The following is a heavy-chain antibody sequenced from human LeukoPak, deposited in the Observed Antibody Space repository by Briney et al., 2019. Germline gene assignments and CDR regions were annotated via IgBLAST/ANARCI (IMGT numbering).Heavy chain of an antibody. CDR2: ISYDGSNK. V-gene: IGHV3-30*04. CDR3: AREGQTYYDILTGYYNTPVYNWFDP. Sequence: GGSLRLSCAASRFTFSSYAMHWVRQAPGKGLDWVAIISYDGSNKYYADSVKGRFTISRDNSKNTLYLQMNSLRAEDTAVYYCAREGQTYYDILTGYYNTPVYNWFDPWGQGTLVTVSS. CDR1: RFTFSSYA. J-gene: IGHJ5*02. D-gene: IGHD3-9*01.